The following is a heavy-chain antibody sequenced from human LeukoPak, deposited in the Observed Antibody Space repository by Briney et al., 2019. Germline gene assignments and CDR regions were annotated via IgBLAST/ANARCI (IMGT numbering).Heavy chain of an antibody. Sequence: PGGSPRPSRAAPGFPLRNYAMSWVRPAPGKGLEWVSAISGSCGSPYHADSVKGRFTISRDNSKNTLYLQMNSLRAEDTAVYYCAKASAMIVVVSKHFDYWGQGTLVTVSS. D-gene: IGHD3-22*01. J-gene: IGHJ4*02. CDR3: AKASAMIVVVSKHFDY. CDR1: GFPLRNYA. V-gene: IGHV3-23*01. CDR2: ISGSCGSP.